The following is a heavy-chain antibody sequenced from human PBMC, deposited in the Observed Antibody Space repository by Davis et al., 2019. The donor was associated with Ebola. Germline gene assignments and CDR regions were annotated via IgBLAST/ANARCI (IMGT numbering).Heavy chain of an antibody. D-gene: IGHD3-10*01. V-gene: IGHV3-48*02. CDR3: ARVLLWFGELSHFDY. J-gene: IGHJ4*02. CDR2: ISSSSSTI. CDR1: GFTFSSYS. Sequence: GESLKISCAASGFTFSSYSMNWVRQAPGKGLEWVSYISSSSSTIHYADSVKGRFTISRDNAKDSLYLQMNSLRDEDTAVYYCARVLLWFGELSHFDYWGQGTLVTVPS.